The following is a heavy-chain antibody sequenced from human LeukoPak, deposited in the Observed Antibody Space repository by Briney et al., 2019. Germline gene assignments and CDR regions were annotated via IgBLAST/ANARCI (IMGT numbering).Heavy chain of an antibody. D-gene: IGHD4-11*01. CDR2: INQDGSAK. Sequence: GGSLRLSCAATGFTFSTYWMTWVRQAPGKGLEWVAHINQDGSAKNYVDSLKGRFTISRDNAKNSLFLQMNSLRADDTAVYYCARATTIAPETLDYWGQGTLVTVSS. CDR1: GFTFSTYW. CDR3: ARATTIAPETLDY. J-gene: IGHJ4*02. V-gene: IGHV3-7*01.